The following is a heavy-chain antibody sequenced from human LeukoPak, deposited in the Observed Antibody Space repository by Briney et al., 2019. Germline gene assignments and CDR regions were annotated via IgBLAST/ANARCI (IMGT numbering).Heavy chain of an antibody. D-gene: IGHD1-26*01. J-gene: IGHJ6*01. CDR1: GFTFSGFA. V-gene: IGHV3-23*01. Sequence: GGSLRLSCAASGFTFSGFAMSWARRTPGKGREWVSGISCSGDNTLYADSVKGRFNISRDNSKNTLYLEMNSLRAEDTAIYYCAKMKGHPLPKYYMDVWGQGTTVTVSS. CDR2: ISCSGDNT. CDR3: AKMKGHPLPKYYMDV.